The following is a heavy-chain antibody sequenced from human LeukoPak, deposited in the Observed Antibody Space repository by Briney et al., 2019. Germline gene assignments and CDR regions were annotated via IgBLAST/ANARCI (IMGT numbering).Heavy chain of an antibody. D-gene: IGHD3-22*01. CDR2: IYHSGST. Sequence: SETLSLTCTVSGGSISSSSYYWGWIRQPPGKGLEWIGSIYHSGSTYYNPSLKSRVTISVDTSKNQFSLKLSSVTAADTAVYYCARGFRGYINFDYWGQGTLVTVSS. CDR1: GGSISSSSYY. V-gene: IGHV4-39*07. CDR3: ARGFRGYINFDY. J-gene: IGHJ4*02.